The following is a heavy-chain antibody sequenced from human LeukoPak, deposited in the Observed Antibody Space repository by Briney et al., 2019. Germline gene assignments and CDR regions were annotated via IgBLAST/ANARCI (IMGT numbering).Heavy chain of an antibody. CDR2: INFNSGGT. CDR1: GYTLTGSY. V-gene: IGHV1-2*02. CDR3: ASTKDYGDYGWFDP. D-gene: IGHD4-17*01. Sequence: GASVNVSCKVYGYTLTGSYIHWVRQAPGQGLEWMGWINFNSGGTNYAQKFQGRVTMTRDTSISTAYMELSRLRSDDTAVYYCASTKDYGDYGWFDPWGQGTLVIVSS. J-gene: IGHJ5*02.